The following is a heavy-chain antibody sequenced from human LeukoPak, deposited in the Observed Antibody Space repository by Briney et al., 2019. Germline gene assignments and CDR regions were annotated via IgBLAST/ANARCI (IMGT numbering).Heavy chain of an antibody. CDR2: IKQDGGEE. Sequence: GGALRLSSADSGFTFSGDWMRSGREALGGRVERVAHIKQDGGEEYYVESVKGRFNNSRYNDKNSLYLQMNSLKAEDTAVYYGARGGWLNFDYWGQGTLVTVPS. CDR3: ARGGWLNFDY. V-gene: IGHV3-7*01. J-gene: IGHJ4*02. D-gene: IGHD6-19*01. CDR1: GFTFSGDW.